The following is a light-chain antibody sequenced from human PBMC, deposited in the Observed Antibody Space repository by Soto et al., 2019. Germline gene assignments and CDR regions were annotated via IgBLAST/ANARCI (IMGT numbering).Light chain of an antibody. CDR3: MQALQTPVT. J-gene: IGKJ5*01. CDR2: LGS. Sequence: DIVMTQSPLSLPVTPGEPASISCRSSQSLLHTIGYNYLDWYLQKPGQSPQLLIYLGSNRASGVSDRFSGSGSGTDFKLKISRVEAEDVGVYYCMQALQTPVTFGQGTRLESK. V-gene: IGKV2-28*01. CDR1: QSLLHTIGYNY.